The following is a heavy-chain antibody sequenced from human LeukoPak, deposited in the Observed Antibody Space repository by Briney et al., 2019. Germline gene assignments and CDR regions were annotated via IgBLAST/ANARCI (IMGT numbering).Heavy chain of an antibody. CDR2: IYPSDSGT. V-gene: IGHV5-51*01. J-gene: IGHJ4*02. CDR1: GYSFTDYW. Sequence: GESLKISCKTSGYSFTDYWIGWVRQMPGKVLEWMGFIYPSDSGTRYSPSFQGQVTISVDKSISTAYLQWSSLKASDTAMYYCARHSSTYYYDSSDYWGQGTLVTVSP. D-gene: IGHD3-22*01. CDR3: ARHSSTYYYDSSDY.